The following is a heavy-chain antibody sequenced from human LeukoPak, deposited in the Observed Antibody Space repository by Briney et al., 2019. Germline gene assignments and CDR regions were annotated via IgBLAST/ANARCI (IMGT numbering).Heavy chain of an antibody. CDR1: GDSVSNNRAS. V-gene: IGHV6-1*01. J-gene: IGHJ4*02. D-gene: IGHD1-26*01. Sequence: SQTLSLTCAISGDSVSNNRASWGWIRQYPSRGLEWLGRTYYRSQWFDDYAPSLRSRITINPDTSKNQFSLQLTSVTPEDTAVYYCVRIRGLGLFDYWGQGTLVTVSS. CDR3: VRIRGLGLFDY. CDR2: TYYRSQWFD.